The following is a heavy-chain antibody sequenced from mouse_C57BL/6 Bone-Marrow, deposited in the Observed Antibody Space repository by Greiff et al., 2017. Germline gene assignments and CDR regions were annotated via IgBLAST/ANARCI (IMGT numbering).Heavy chain of an antibody. D-gene: IGHD1-1*01. J-gene: IGHJ1*03. CDR2: INPNYGTT. CDR3: ARLEFDGSSGDWYFDV. V-gene: IGHV1-39*01. CDR1: GYSFTDYN. Sequence: VQLQQSGPELVKPGASVKISCKASGYSFTDYNMNWVKQSNGKSLEWIGVINPNYGTTSYNQKFKGKATLTVDQSSSTAYMQLNSLTSEDSAVYDGARLEFDGSSGDWYFDVWGTGTTVTVSS.